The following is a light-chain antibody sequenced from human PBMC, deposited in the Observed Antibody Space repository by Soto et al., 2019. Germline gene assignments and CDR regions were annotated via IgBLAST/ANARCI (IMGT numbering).Light chain of an antibody. V-gene: IGKV3-15*01. CDR2: VVS. CDR1: QSIGIN. J-gene: IGKJ1*01. Sequence: EVVMTQSPATLSVSPGERATLSCRASQSIGINLAWYQQKHGQAPRLLMYVVSTRATGIQARFSGSGSGTEFTLTIKSLQAEDFAVYYCQQYNEWPRTFGQGTMVEMK. CDR3: QQYNEWPRT.